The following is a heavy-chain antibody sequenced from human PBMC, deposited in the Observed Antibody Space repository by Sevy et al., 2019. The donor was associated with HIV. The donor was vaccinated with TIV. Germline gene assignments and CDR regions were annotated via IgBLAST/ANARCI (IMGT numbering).Heavy chain of an antibody. V-gene: IGHV3-30-3*01. CDR1: GFTFSSYA. CDR3: ARSLTQIRDAFEI. Sequence: GGSLRLSCAASGFTFSSYAMHWVRQAPGKGLEWVAVISYDGSNKYYADSVKGRFTISKDNAKNSLYLQMNSLRVEDTAVYYCARSLTQIRDAFEIWGQGTMVTVSS. J-gene: IGHJ3*02. CDR2: ISYDGSNK.